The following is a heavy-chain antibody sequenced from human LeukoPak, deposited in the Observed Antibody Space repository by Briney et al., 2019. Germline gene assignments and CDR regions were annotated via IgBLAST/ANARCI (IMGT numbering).Heavy chain of an antibody. J-gene: IGHJ4*02. V-gene: IGHV4-4*07. D-gene: IGHD2-15*01. CDR2: IYTSGST. Sequence: SETLSLTCTVSGGSISSYYWSWIRQPAGKGLEWIGRIYTSGSTNHNPSLKSRVTMSVDTSKNQFSLKLSSVTAADTAVYYCARDPGGSCSPGSSHFDYWGQGTLVTVSS. CDR3: ARDPGGSCSPGSSHFDY. CDR1: GGSISSYY.